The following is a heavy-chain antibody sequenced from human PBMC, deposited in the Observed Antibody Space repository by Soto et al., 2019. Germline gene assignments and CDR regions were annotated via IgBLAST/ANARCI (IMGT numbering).Heavy chain of an antibody. CDR2: MNPQTGNT. D-gene: IGHD6-6*01. J-gene: IGHJ6*03. V-gene: IGHV1-8*01. Sequence: QVQLVQSGSEGKEPGASMKISCQASGYTFTRYDITWVRQATGQGLEWMGWMNPQTGNTAYAEKFQGRVTIPRSTSINTAHMELSGRRSEDTAVYYCARLSEESSSSNYSYCYMDVWGKGSTVTVSS. CDR1: GYTFTRYD. CDR3: ARLSEESSSSNYSYCYMDV.